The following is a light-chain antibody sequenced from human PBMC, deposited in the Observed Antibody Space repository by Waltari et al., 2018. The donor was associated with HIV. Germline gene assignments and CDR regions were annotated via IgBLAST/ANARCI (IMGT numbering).Light chain of an antibody. CDR1: QDISNH. CDR3: HQYDNLPPT. V-gene: IGKV1-33*01. Sequence: DIQMTQSPSSLSASVGDRVTITCQASQDISNHLNWYQQKPGKAPKFLIYDVSNLEIGVPSRFSGSGSGTDFTFTISSLRPEDIATYYCHQYDNLPPTFGPGTKVDIK. CDR2: DVS. J-gene: IGKJ3*01.